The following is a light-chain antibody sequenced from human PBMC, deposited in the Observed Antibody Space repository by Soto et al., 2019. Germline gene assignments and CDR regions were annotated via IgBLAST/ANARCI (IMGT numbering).Light chain of an antibody. CDR1: SSDVGAYNY. Sequence: QSALTQPRSVSGSPGQSLTISCTGTSSDVGAYNYVSWYQQHPGKVPRLIIYDVSERPSGVPGRFSGSKSGNTASLTISGLQAEDEADYYCTSYGGRDDTIFGGGTKVTVL. CDR2: DVS. V-gene: IGLV2-11*01. CDR3: TSYGGRDDTI. J-gene: IGLJ2*01.